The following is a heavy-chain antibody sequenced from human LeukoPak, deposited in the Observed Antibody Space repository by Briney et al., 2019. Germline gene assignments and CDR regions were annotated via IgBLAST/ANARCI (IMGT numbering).Heavy chain of an antibody. CDR2: MNPNSGNT. V-gene: IGHV1-8*02. CDR1: GYTFTSYY. D-gene: IGHD3-10*01. CDR3: ARFLRFGELPGYFDY. Sequence: ASVKVSCKASGYTFTSYYMHWVRQATGQGLEWMGWMNPNSGNTGYAQKFQGRVTMTRNTSISTAYMELSSLRSEDTAVYYCARFLRFGELPGYFDYWGQGTLVTVSS. J-gene: IGHJ4*02.